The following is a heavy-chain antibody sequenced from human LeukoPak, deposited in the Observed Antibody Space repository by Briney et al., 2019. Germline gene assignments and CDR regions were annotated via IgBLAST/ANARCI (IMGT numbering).Heavy chain of an antibody. Sequence: GESLKISCKGSGYKFINYWIAWVRQMPGKGLEWMDIIFPDDSDDRYSPSFQGQVTISADKSINMAYLRWSRLNASDTAMYYCARPNITSYYDSRGYDGFDVWGQGTMVTVSS. CDR2: IFPDDSDD. CDR1: GYKFINYW. J-gene: IGHJ3*01. CDR3: ARPNITSYYDSRGYDGFDV. D-gene: IGHD3-22*01. V-gene: IGHV5-51*01.